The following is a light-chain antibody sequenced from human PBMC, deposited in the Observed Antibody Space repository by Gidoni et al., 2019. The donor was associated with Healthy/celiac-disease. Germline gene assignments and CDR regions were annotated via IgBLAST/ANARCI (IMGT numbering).Light chain of an antibody. Sequence: STLSASVGDRVTITCRASQSISSELAWYQQKPGKAPKLLIYKASSLESGVPSRFSGSGSGTEFTLTISSLQPDDFATYYCQQYNSYSYTFGQGTKLEIK. CDR3: QQYNSYSYT. J-gene: IGKJ2*01. CDR1: QSISSE. V-gene: IGKV1-5*03. CDR2: KAS.